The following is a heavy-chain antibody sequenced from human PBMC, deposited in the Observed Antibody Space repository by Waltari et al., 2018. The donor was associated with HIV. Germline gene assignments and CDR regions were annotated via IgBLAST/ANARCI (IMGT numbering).Heavy chain of an antibody. CDR1: GGSISSSSYY. V-gene: IGHV4-39*02. Sequence: QLQLQESGPGLVKPSETLSLTCTVSGGSISSSSYYWGWIRQPPGKGLEWCGSIYYSGITYYNPSLKSRVTISVDTSKNQFSLKLSSVTAADTAVYYCARERRPDAFDIWGQGTMVTVSS. CDR3: ARERRPDAFDI. CDR2: IYYSGIT. J-gene: IGHJ3*02.